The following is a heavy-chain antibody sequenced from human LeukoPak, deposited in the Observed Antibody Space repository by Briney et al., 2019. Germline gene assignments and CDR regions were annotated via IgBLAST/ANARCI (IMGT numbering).Heavy chain of an antibody. CDR3: ARDGDIVVVPAAPNWFDP. D-gene: IGHD2-2*01. CDR2: ISSSSSYI. J-gene: IGHJ5*02. CDR1: GFTFSSYS. Sequence: NPGGPLRLSCAASGFTFSSYSMNWVRQAPGKGLEWVSSISSSSSYIYYADSVKGRFTISRDNAKNSLYLQMNSLRAEDRAVYYCARDGDIVVVPAAPNWFDPWGQGTLVTVSS. V-gene: IGHV3-21*01.